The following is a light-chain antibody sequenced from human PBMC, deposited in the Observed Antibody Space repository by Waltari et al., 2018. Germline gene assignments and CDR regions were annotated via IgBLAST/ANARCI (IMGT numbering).Light chain of an antibody. V-gene: IGKV1-5*03. CDR3: QQYNSYSWT. Sequence: DIQMTQSPSTLSASVGDRVTITCRASQSISSWLAWYQQKPGQAPTLLIYKASSLESGVRSRFSGSGSGTEFTLTISRLQPDDFATYYCQQYNSYSWTFGQGTKVEIK. CDR1: QSISSW. CDR2: KAS. J-gene: IGKJ1*01.